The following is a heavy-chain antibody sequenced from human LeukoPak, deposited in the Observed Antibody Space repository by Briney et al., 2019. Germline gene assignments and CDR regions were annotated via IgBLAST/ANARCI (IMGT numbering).Heavy chain of an antibody. CDR3: ARARTRITIFGVDAFDI. V-gene: IGHV4-31*03. D-gene: IGHD3-3*01. J-gene: IGHJ3*02. CDR1: GGSISSGGYY. CDR2: IYYSGST. Sequence: PSETLSLTCTVSGGSISSGGYYWSWIRQHPGKGLEWIGYIYYSGSTYYNPSLKGRVTISVDTSKNQFSLKLSSVTAADTAVYYCARARTRITIFGVDAFDIWGQGTMVTVSS.